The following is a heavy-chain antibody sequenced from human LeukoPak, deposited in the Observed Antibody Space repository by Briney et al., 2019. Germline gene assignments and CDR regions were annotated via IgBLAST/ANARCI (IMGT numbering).Heavy chain of an antibody. CDR1: GFTFSDHY. D-gene: IGHD3-22*01. CDR2: ISSSGSTI. V-gene: IGHV3-11*04. CDR3: ARDSNYYYDSSGYYPQFDY. Sequence: GGSLRLSCAASGFTFSDHYMSWIRQAPGKGLEWVSYISSSGSTIYYADSVKGRFTISRDNAKNSLYLQMNSLRAEDTAVYYCARDSNYYYDSSGYYPQFDYWGQGTLVTVSS. J-gene: IGHJ4*02.